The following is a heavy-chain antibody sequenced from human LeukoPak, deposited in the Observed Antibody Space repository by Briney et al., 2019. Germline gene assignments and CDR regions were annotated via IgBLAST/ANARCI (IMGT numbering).Heavy chain of an antibody. CDR3: ARDLNFVGSSWGFDY. CDR1: GSTFSSYA. V-gene: IGHV3-30-3*01. D-gene: IGHD6-13*01. Sequence: PGRSLRLSCAASGSTFSSYAMHWVRQAPGKGLEWVAVISYDGSNKYYADSVKGRFTISRDNSKNTLYLQMNSLRAEDTAVYYCARDLNFVGSSWGFDYWGQGTLVTVSS. J-gene: IGHJ4*02. CDR2: ISYDGSNK.